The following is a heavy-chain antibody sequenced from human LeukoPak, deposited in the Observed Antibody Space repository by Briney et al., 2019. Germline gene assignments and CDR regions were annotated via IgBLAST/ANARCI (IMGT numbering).Heavy chain of an antibody. D-gene: IGHD5-18*01. J-gene: IGHJ4*02. V-gene: IGHV3-21*01. Sequence: GGSLRLSCAASGFNFKLSAMSWGRQAPGKGLEWVSSISSSSYIYYADSVKGRFTISRDNAKDSLYLQMNSLRAEDTAVYYCARELWFDYWGQGTLVTVSS. CDR1: GFNFKLSA. CDR3: ARELWFDY. CDR2: ISSSSYI.